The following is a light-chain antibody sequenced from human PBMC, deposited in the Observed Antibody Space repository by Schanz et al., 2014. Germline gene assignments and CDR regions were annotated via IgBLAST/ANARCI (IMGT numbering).Light chain of an antibody. Sequence: EIVMTQSPATLSVSPGERATLSCRASESVNTIDLSWYQQKPGQAPRVLIYGASIRASGIPDRFSGSGYGTDFSLTITRLEPEDFAVYYCHHYSMSPLFGQGTKVEIK. CDR1: ESVNTID. V-gene: IGKV3-20*01. CDR3: HHYSMSPL. CDR2: GAS. J-gene: IGKJ1*01.